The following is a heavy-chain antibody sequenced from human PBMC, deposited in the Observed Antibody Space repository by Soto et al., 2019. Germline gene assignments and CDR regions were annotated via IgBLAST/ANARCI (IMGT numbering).Heavy chain of an antibody. CDR1: GFTFSLFA. CDR2: ISYDGSNV. CDR3: AAHLYCGNDCCQAAFDT. J-gene: IGHJ3*02. Sequence: QEQLVESGGGVVQPGRSLRLTCAGSGFTFSLFAMHWVRQAPGKGLEWVTVISYDGSNVYYADSVMGRFTISRDNSKNAVYLQMNNLRAEDTAVYYCAAHLYCGNDCCQAAFDTWGHGTLVTVSS. D-gene: IGHD2-21*02. V-gene: IGHV3-30-3*01.